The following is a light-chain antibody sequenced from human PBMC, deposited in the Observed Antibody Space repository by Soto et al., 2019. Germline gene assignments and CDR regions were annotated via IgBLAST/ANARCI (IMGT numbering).Light chain of an antibody. CDR2: DNN. J-gene: IGLJ2*01. CDR3: ATWDGSLPAEV. Sequence: QSVLTQPPSASAAPGQKVTISCSGSSSNIGNNYVSWYQQLPGTAPKLLIYDNNKRPSGIPDRFSGSKSGTSGTLDITGLQTGDEADYYCATWDGSLPAEVFGGGTQLTVL. V-gene: IGLV1-51*01. CDR1: SSNIGNNY.